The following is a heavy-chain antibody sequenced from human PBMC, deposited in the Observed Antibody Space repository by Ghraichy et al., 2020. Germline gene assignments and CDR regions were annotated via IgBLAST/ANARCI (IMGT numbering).Heavy chain of an antibody. V-gene: IGHV3-7*03. J-gene: IGHJ3*01. CDR2: INEDGSEK. CDR1: GFTFNIYY. D-gene: IGHD2-8*01. Sequence: GGSLRLSCAASGFTFNIYYMTWVRQTPGEGLQWVANINEDGSEKYYVDSVKGRFTISRDNAKKSLYLQTNSLRVDDTAVYCCARMYCTTSTCYTDVFDVWGQGTRVTVSS. CDR3: ARMYCTTSTCYTDVFDV.